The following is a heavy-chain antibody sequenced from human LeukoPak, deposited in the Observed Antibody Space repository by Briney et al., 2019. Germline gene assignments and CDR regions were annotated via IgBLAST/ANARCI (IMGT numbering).Heavy chain of an antibody. CDR2: INHSGST. CDR1: GGSFSGYY. CDR3: ARGRYSSSWYRGGNFDY. J-gene: IGHJ4*02. D-gene: IGHD6-13*01. V-gene: IGHV4-34*01. Sequence: SETLSLTCAVYGGSFSGYYWSWIRQPSGKGLEWIGEINHSGSTNYNPSLKSRVTISVDTSKNQFSLKLSSVTAADTAVYYCARGRYSSSWYRGGNFDYWGQGTLVTVSS.